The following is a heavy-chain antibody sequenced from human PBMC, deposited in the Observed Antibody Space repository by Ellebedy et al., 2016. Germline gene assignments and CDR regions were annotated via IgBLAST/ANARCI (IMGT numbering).Heavy chain of an antibody. CDR1: GFTFSSYS. CDR2: ISSSSSTI. CDR3: AKVAETDL. V-gene: IGHV3-48*04. Sequence: GESLKISXAASGFTFSSYSMNWVRQAPGKGLEWVSYISSSSSTIYYADSVKGRFTISRDNAKNSLYLQMNSLRAEDTAVYYCAKVAETDLWGQGTLVTVSS. J-gene: IGHJ5*02.